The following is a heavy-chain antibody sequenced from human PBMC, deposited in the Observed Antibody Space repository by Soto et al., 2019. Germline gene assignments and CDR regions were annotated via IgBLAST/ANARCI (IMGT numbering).Heavy chain of an antibody. J-gene: IGHJ6*02. CDR1: GGSISSSNW. CDR2: IYHSGST. Sequence: QVQLQESGPGLVKPSGTLSLTCAVSGGSISSSNWWSWVRQPPGKGLEWIGEIYHSGSTNYNPSLKGRVTISVDKSKNQFSLKLSSVTAADTAAYYCARASSIKSSSWYTAKVEGMDVWGQGTTVTVSS. V-gene: IGHV4-4*02. D-gene: IGHD6-13*01. CDR3: ARASSIKSSSWYTAKVEGMDV.